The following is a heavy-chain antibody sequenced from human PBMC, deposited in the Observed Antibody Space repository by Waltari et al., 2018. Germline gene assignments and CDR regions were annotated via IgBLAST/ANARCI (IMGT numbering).Heavy chain of an antibody. Sequence: EVQLVQSGAEVKQPGESLKISCKGSGYSFTSYWIGWVRQMPGKGLEWMGIIYTGDSDTRYSPSVQGKVTISADKSISTAYLQWSSLKASDTAMYYCARRSSSWYGDYYYMDVWGKGTTVTVSS. CDR1: GYSFTSYW. CDR2: IYTGDSDT. D-gene: IGHD6-13*01. J-gene: IGHJ6*03. V-gene: IGHV5-51*03. CDR3: ARRSSSWYGDYYYMDV.